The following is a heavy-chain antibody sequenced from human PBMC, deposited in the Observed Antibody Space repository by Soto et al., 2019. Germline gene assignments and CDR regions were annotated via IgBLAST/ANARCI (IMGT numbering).Heavy chain of an antibody. CDR2: IIPIFGTA. V-gene: IGHV1-69*01. CDR3: ARGWGYDSNDYYYAY. D-gene: IGHD3-22*01. J-gene: IGHJ4*02. CDR1: GGTFSRHA. Sequence: QVQLVQSGAEVRKPGSSVKVSCKASGGTFSRHAIIWVRQAPGQGLEWMGRIIPIFGTANHAQKFQGRVTIIADESTSTVYMELSSLRSEDTAMYYCARGWGYDSNDYYYAYWGQGTLVIVSS.